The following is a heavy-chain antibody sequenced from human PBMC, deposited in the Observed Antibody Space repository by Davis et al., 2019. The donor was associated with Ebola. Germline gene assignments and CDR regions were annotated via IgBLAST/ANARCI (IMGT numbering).Heavy chain of an antibody. J-gene: IGHJ5*02. V-gene: IGHV1-8*03. Sequence: ASVKVSCKASGYTFTGYDINWVRQATGQGLEWMGWMNPNSGNTGYAQKFQGRVTITRNTSISTAYMELSSLRSEDTAVYYCARGTKVVGADYWFDPWGQGTLVTGSS. D-gene: IGHD1-26*01. CDR1: GYTFTGYD. CDR3: ARGTKVVGADYWFDP. CDR2: MNPNSGNT.